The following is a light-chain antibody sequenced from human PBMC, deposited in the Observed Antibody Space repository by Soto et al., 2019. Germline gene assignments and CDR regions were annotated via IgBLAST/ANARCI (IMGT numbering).Light chain of an antibody. V-gene: IGKV3-20*01. J-gene: IGKJ1*01. CDR2: GAS. Sequence: EIVLTQSPGTLSLSPGERATLSCRASQSVSSSYLAWYQQKPGQGPRLLIYGASSRATGIPDRFRGSGSGTDFIFIISRLEPEDFAVYYCQQYAGSPKTFGQGTKV. CDR3: QQYAGSPKT. CDR1: QSVSSSY.